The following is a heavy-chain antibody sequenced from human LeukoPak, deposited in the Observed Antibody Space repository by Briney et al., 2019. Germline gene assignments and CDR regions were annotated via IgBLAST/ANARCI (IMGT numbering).Heavy chain of an antibody. D-gene: IGHD1-14*01. CDR1: GGSFSGYY. CDR2: INHSGST. CDR3: VRTNPWDLTYYFDY. Sequence: PSETLSLTCAVYGGSFSGYYWSWIRQPPGKGLEWIGEINHSGSTNYNPSLKSRVTMSVDTSKNQFSLRLTSVTAADTAVYYCVRTNPWDLTYYFDYWGQGTLVTVSS. J-gene: IGHJ4*02. V-gene: IGHV4-34*01.